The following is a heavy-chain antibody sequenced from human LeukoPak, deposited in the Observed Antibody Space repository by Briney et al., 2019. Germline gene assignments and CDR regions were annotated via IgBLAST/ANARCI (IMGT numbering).Heavy chain of an antibody. CDR1: GFIFSDYY. CDR3: ARDAAVMITLGGVIVTSYYSYYMDV. D-gene: IGHD3-16*02. CDR2: ISSSGSTI. J-gene: IGHJ6*03. V-gene: IGHV3-11*01. Sequence: GGSLRLSCAASGFIFSDYYMSWIRQAPGKGLEWVSYISSSGSTIYYADSVKGRFTISRDNAKNSLYLQMDSLRAEDTAVYYCARDAAVMITLGGVIVTSYYSYYMDVWGKGTTVTVSS.